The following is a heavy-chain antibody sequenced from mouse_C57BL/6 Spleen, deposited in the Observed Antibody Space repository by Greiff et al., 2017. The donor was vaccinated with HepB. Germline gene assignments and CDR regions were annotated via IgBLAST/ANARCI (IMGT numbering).Heavy chain of an antibody. D-gene: IGHD1-1*01. CDR2: INPGSGGT. CDR3: AKRNYGSSSYAMDY. V-gene: IGHV1-54*01. J-gene: IGHJ4*01. Sequence: VQLQQSGAELVRPGTSVKVSCKASRYAFTNYLIEWVKQRPGQGLEWIGVINPGSGGTNSNEKFKGKATLTADKSSSTAYMQLSSLTSEDSAVYFCAKRNYGSSSYAMDYWGQGTSVTVSS. CDR1: RYAFTNYL.